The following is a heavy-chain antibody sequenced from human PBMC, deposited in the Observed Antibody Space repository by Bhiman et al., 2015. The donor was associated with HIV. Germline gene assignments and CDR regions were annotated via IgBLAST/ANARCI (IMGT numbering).Heavy chain of an antibody. CDR3: AKDGMWFRAERYFFDY. J-gene: IGHJ4*02. V-gene: IGHV3-33*05. D-gene: IGHD2-21*01. Sequence: QAQLVESGGGVVHPGGSLRLSCVTSGFTFENFPMHWVRQAPGKGLEWVALISYDGSDKYYSDSVKGRFTISRDNSKNTLYLQMNSLRADDTAFYFCAKDGMWFRAERYFFDYWGQGTLVTVSS. CDR2: ISYDGSDK. CDR1: GFTFENFP.